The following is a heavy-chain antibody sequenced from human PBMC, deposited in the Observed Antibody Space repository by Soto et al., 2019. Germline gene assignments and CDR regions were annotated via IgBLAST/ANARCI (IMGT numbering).Heavy chain of an antibody. D-gene: IGHD4-17*01. CDR2: IYHSGNT. Sequence: PSETLSLTCTVSGGSISTRSSYWGWIRQPPGKGLEWIGKIYHSGNTNYNPSLTSRVTISLDTSKSQFSLKLSSVTAADTGVYYCARGLTVTTYGPAYWGQGTLVTVSS. J-gene: IGHJ1*01. CDR1: GGSISTRSSY. CDR3: ARGLTVTTYGPAY. V-gene: IGHV4-39*07.